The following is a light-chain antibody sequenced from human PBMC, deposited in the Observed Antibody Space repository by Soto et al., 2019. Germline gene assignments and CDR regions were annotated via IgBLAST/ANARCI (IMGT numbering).Light chain of an antibody. CDR1: SSNIGNNY. Sequence: QTVLTQPPSVCAAPGQKVTISCSGSSSNIGNNYVSWYQQLPGTAPKLLIYENYKRPSGIPDRFSGSKSGTSATLGITGLQTGDEADYYCGTWDSSLSAYVFGTGTKLTVL. CDR2: ENY. V-gene: IGLV1-51*02. J-gene: IGLJ1*01. CDR3: GTWDSSLSAYV.